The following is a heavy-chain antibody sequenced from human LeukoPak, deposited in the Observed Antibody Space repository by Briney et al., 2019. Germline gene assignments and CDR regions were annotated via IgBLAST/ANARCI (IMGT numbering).Heavy chain of an antibody. CDR1: GFTFSSYA. V-gene: IGHV3-23*01. J-gene: IGHJ4*02. CDR3: AKRYCSSTSCYNYYFDY. D-gene: IGHD2-2*01. Sequence: PGGSLRLSCAASGFTFSSYAMSWVRQAPGKGLEWVSAISGSGGSTYYADSVKGRFTISRDNSKNMLYLQMNSLRAEDTAVYYCAKRYCSSTSCYNYYFDYWGQGTLVTVSS. CDR2: ISGSGGST.